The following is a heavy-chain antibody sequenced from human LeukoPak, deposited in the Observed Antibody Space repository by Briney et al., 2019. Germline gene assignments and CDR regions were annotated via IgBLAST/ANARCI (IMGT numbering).Heavy chain of an antibody. J-gene: IGHJ4*02. CDR1: GYTFTGYY. Sequence: ASVKVSCKASGYTFTGYYMHWVRQAPGQGLEWMGWINPNSGGTNYAQKFQGRVTMTRDTSISTAYMELSRLRSDDTAVYYCVRDDGSGSPYFDYWGQGTLVTVSS. D-gene: IGHD3-10*01. CDR2: INPNSGGT. CDR3: VRDDGSGSPYFDY. V-gene: IGHV1-2*02.